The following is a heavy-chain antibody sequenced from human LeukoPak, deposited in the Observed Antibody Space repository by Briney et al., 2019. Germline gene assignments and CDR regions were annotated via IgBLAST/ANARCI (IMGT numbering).Heavy chain of an antibody. Sequence: GGSLRLSCAASGFTFSSYAMSWVRQAPGEGLEWVSAISGSGGSTYYADSVKGRFTISRDNSKNTLYLQMNSLRAEDTAVYYCAKDLTFGGVIVVYFDYWGQGTLVTVSS. CDR3: AKDLTFGGVIVVYFDY. CDR2: ISGSGGST. V-gene: IGHV3-23*01. CDR1: GFTFSSYA. D-gene: IGHD3-16*02. J-gene: IGHJ4*02.